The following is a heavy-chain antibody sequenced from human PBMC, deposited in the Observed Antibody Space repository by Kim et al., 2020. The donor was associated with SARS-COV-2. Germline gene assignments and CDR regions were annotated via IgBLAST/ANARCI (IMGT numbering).Heavy chain of an antibody. J-gene: IGHJ6*02. CDR2: LSGSGDIT. D-gene: IGHD1-1*01. CDR1: GFTFSNYA. Sequence: GGSLRLSCVASGFTFSNYAMNWVRQAPGKGLEWVSALSGSGDITYYADSVKGRFIVSRDSSKNTLFLQMNSLRAEDTAVYYCAKRKTADSYYNDMDVWGQGTTVTVSS. CDR3: AKRKTADSYYNDMDV. V-gene: IGHV3-23*01.